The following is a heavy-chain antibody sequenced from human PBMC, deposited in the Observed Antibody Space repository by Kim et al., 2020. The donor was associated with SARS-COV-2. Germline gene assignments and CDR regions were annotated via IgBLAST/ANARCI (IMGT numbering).Heavy chain of an antibody. Sequence: GGSLRLSCAASGFTFSSYWMSWVRQAPGKGLEWVANIKQDGSEKYYVDSVKGRFTISRDNAKNSLYLQMNSLRAEDTAVYYCARYRYCSSTSCRTYPSYFFDYWGQGTLVTVSS. V-gene: IGHV3-7*01. CDR2: IKQDGSEK. J-gene: IGHJ4*02. CDR1: GFTFSSYW. D-gene: IGHD2-2*01. CDR3: ARYRYCSSTSCRTYPSYFFDY.